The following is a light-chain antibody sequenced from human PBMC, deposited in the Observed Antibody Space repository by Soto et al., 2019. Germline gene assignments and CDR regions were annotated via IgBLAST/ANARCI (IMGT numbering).Light chain of an antibody. CDR1: RSVLYNINNKNY. V-gene: IGKV4-1*01. J-gene: IGKJ3*01. Sequence: DVMMIQSPDSLTVSLGARATLTCRSSRSVLYNINNKNYLAWYQVKPGQPPKLIIYWGSLRVSGVPERFTGSGSGTDFTLTISGLQAEDVATYYCQQYLSPPFTFGPGT. CDR3: QQYLSPPFT. CDR2: WGS.